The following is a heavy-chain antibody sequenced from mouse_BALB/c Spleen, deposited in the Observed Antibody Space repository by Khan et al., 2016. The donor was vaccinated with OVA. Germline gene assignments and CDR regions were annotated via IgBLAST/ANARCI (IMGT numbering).Heavy chain of an antibody. CDR1: GYSFTNYY. Sequence: VQLQQSGPEVVKPGASVRISCKASGYSFTNYYINWVKQRPGQGLEWIGWIYPGNVNTKYNENFKGKATLTADKSSSTTYMPLSSLTSEDSAVYFCAREGYYGNYRAWFAYWGQGTLVTVSA. J-gene: IGHJ3*01. CDR3: AREGYYGNYRAWFAY. CDR2: IYPGNVNT. D-gene: IGHD2-1*01. V-gene: IGHV1S56*01.